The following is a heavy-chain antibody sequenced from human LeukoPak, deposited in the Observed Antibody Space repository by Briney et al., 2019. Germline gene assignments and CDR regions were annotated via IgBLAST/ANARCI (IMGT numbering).Heavy chain of an antibody. D-gene: IGHD4-17*01. Sequence: SETLSLTCTVPGGSISSSSYYWGWIRQPPGKGLEWIGSIYYSGSTYYNPSLKSRVTISVDTSKNQFSLKLGSVTAADTAVYYCARLDGTTVTTGAATQYYYYGMDVWGQGTTVTVSS. V-gene: IGHV4-39*01. CDR1: GGSISSSSYY. CDR2: IYYSGST. CDR3: ARLDGTTVTTGAATQYYYYGMDV. J-gene: IGHJ6*02.